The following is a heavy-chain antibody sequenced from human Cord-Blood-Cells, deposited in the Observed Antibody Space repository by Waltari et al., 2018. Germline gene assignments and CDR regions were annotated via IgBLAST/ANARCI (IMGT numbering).Heavy chain of an antibody. CDR1: GGSFSGYY. V-gene: IGHV4-34*01. D-gene: IGHD1-26*01. CDR3: ARDGGGRAFDI. J-gene: IGHJ3*02. CDR2: INHSGST. Sequence: QVQLQQWGAGLLKPSETLSLTCAVYGGSFSGYYWSWIRQPPGKGLEWSGEINHSGSTNYNPSLKSRVTISVDTSKNQFSLKLSSVTAADTAVYYCARDGGGRAFDIWGQGTMVTDSS.